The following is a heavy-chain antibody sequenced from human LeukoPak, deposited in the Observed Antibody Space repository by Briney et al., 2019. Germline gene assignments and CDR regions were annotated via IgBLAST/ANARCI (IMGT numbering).Heavy chain of an antibody. CDR2: INAGGGST. CDR3: ARGGLVTPWSGYNAPDF. Sequence: GGSLSLSCAASGFIFSNFDMHWVRQAPGKGLEYVSSINAGGGSTYYAASVKGRFTISRDAVKDTLYLQMGSVRIEDTAVYYCARGGLVTPWSGYNAPDFWGLGTLVAVSS. V-gene: IGHV3-64*02. J-gene: IGHJ4*02. D-gene: IGHD3-3*01. CDR1: GFIFSNFD.